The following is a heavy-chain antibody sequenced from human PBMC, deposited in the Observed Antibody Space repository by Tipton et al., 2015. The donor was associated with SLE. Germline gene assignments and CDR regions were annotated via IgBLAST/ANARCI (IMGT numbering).Heavy chain of an antibody. CDR2: IYYSGST. Sequence: TLSLTCTVSGGSISRSSYYWGWIRQPPGKGLEWIGTIYYSGSTYYNPSLKSRVTISLDTSKNQFSLKLTSVTAADTAVYYCARQSLYDFWRLFDPWGQGTLVTVSS. J-gene: IGHJ5*02. V-gene: IGHV4-39*01. CDR1: GGSISRSSYY. CDR3: ARQSLYDFWRLFDP. D-gene: IGHD3-3*01.